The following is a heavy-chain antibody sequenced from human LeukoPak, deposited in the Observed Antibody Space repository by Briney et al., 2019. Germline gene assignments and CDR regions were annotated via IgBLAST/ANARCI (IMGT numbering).Heavy chain of an antibody. CDR3: ARVRDYYDSSGYYYNWFDP. Sequence: SQTLSLTCAISGDIVSSNSAAWNWIRQSPSRGLEWLGRTYYRSKWYNDYAVSVKSRITINPDTSKNQFSLQLNSVIPEDTAVYYCARVRDYYDSSGYYYNWFDPWGQGTLVTVSS. CDR1: GDIVSSNSAA. D-gene: IGHD3-22*01. V-gene: IGHV6-1*01. J-gene: IGHJ5*02. CDR2: TYYRSKWYN.